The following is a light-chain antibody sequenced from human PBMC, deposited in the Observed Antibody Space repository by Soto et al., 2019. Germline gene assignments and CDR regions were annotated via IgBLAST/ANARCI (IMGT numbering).Light chain of an antibody. V-gene: IGLV1-51*01. Sequence: QSVLTQPPSVSAAPGRKVTISCSGSTSNIGDNCVSWYQQLPGTAPQLIIYDCNKRPSGIPDRISGSKSGTSATLGITGLQTGDEADYYCGTWDSDLSAGVFGGGTKLTVL. CDR2: DCN. CDR1: TSNIGDNC. J-gene: IGLJ2*01. CDR3: GTWDSDLSAGV.